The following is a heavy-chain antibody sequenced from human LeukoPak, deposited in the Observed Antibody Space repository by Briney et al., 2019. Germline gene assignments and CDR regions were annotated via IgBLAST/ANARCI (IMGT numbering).Heavy chain of an antibody. CDR1: GYTFTGYY. CDR2: INPNSGGT. V-gene: IGHV1-2*02. D-gene: IGHD3-16*01. CDR3: ARALVRVGDWFDP. J-gene: IGHJ5*02. Sequence: ASVKVSCKASGYTFTGYYMHWVRQAPGQGLEWMGWINPNSGGTNYAQKFQGRVTMTRDTSISTAYMELSRLRSDDTAVYYCARALVRVGDWFDPWGQGTLVTVSS.